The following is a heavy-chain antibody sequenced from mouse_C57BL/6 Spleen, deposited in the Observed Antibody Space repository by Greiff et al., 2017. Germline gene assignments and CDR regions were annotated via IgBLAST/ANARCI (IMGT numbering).Heavy chain of an antibody. CDR1: GYTFTSYW. D-gene: IGHD2-3*01. Sequence: QVQLKQPGAELVKPGASVKLSCKASGYTFTSYWMHWVKQRPGQGLEWIGMIHPNSGSTNYNEKFKSKATLTVDKSSSTAYMQLSSLTSEDSAVYYCARKGSYDGYLAWGQGTTLTVSS. J-gene: IGHJ2*01. CDR2: IHPNSGST. CDR3: ARKGSYDGYLA. V-gene: IGHV1-64*01.